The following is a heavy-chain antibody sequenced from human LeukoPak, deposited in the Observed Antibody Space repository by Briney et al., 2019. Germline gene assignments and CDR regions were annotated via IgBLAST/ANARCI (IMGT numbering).Heavy chain of an antibody. Sequence: ASVKVSCKASGYTFTSYYMHWVRQAPGQGLEWMGIINPSGGSTSYAQKFQGRVTMTRDMSTSTVYMELSSLRSEDTAVYYCARGDTIFGVVIPPPFDYWGQGTLVTVSS. CDR2: INPSGGST. D-gene: IGHD3-3*01. CDR3: ARGDTIFGVVIPPPFDY. V-gene: IGHV1-46*01. CDR1: GYTFTSYY. J-gene: IGHJ4*02.